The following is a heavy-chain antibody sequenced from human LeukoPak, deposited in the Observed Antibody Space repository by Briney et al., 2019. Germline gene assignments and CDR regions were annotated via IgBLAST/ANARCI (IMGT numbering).Heavy chain of an antibody. J-gene: IGHJ5*02. V-gene: IGHV4-4*07. CDR3: ARDSIVATIPRTGDNWFDP. Sequence: SETLSLTCTVSGGSISSYYWSWIRQPAGKGLEWIGRIYTSGSTNYNPSLKSRVTMSVDTSKHQFSLKQSSVTAADTAVYYCARDSIVATIPRTGDNWFDPWGQGTLATVSS. D-gene: IGHD5-12*01. CDR1: GGSISSYY. CDR2: IYTSGST.